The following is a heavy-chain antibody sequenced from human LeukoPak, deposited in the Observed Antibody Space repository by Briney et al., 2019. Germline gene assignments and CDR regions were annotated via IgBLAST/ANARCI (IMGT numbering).Heavy chain of an antibody. CDR2: IDYSGNT. J-gene: IGHJ4*02. Sequence: SETLSLTCTVSGVSIRTYYWTWIRQPPGKGLEWIGNIDYSGNTKYNPSLNSRVTISVDTSKNHFSLKLSSVTAADTAVYYRARWYYDRSGYRYFDYWGQGTLVIVSS. CDR1: GVSIRTYY. D-gene: IGHD3-22*01. CDR3: ARWYYDRSGYRYFDY. V-gene: IGHV4-59*12.